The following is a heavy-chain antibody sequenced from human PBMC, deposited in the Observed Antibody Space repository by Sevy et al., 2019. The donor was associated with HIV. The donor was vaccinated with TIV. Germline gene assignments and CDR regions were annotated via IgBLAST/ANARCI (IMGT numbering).Heavy chain of an antibody. CDR2: ISGSAGST. CDR1: GFTFSTYA. Sequence: GGSLRLSCAASGFTFSTYAMSWVRQAPGKGLEWVSAISGSAGSTYYADLVKGRFTISRDKSKNTLYLQMNSLRAEDTALYYCAKGDRTFYGLDVWGQGTTVTVSS. V-gene: IGHV3-23*01. D-gene: IGHD2-15*01. CDR3: AKGDRTFYGLDV. J-gene: IGHJ6*02.